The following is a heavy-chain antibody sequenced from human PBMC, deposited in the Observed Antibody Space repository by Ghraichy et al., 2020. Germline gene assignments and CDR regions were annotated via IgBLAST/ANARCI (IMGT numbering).Heavy chain of an antibody. J-gene: IGHJ4*02. CDR1: GSAFSRNT. Sequence: SVKVSCKASGSAFSRNTLSWVRQAPGQGLEWMGRIIPMLGLPNYAQKFQGRVTITADISTSTAYMEVSSLKSGATAVYYCSQEAIPATGTFDSWCQGTLVTVSS. V-gene: IGHV1-69*10. CDR2: IIPMLGLP. D-gene: IGHD6-13*01. CDR3: SQEAIPATGTFDS.